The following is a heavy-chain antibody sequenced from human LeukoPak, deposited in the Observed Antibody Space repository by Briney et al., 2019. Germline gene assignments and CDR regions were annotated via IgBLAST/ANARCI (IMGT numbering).Heavy chain of an antibody. J-gene: IGHJ4*02. CDR1: AASISSHY. V-gene: IGHV4-4*07. CDR2: IYTSVST. D-gene: IGHD3-9*01. Sequence: SQTLSLTCTLAAASISSHYCSCIRQPAGRGREWIGRIYTSVSTNYNPSLKSRVTMSVDTSKNQFSLKLSSVTAADTAVYYCARGGYFDWLSFDYWGQGTLVTVSS. CDR3: ARGGYFDWLSFDY.